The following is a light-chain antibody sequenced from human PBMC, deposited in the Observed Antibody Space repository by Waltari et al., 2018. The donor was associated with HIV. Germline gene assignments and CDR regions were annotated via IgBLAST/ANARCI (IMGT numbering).Light chain of an antibody. Sequence: DIKMTQSPSTLSASVGDRVPITCRASQSVNTWLAWYQQKPGQAPKILIYKASTLETGVPSRFSGSGSGTEFTLTISSLQPDDFATYYCQQYHTYRTFGQGTRLEL. CDR2: KAS. V-gene: IGKV1-5*03. J-gene: IGKJ1*01. CDR3: QQYHTYRT. CDR1: QSVNTW.